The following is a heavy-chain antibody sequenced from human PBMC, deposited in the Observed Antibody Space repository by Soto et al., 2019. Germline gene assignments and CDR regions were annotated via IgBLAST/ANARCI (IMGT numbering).Heavy chain of an antibody. V-gene: IGHV1-8*01. J-gene: IGHJ4*02. D-gene: IGHD6-13*01. CDR1: GYTFIDFD. CDR2: MNPNTGNT. CDR3: ARCFSSYSDF. Sequence: ASVKVSCKAYGYTFIDFDINWVRQAAGQGLEWMGWMNPNTGNTAYAQKFQGRLTLTRDTSISAAYMDLSSLTSEDTAVYYCARCFSSYSDFWAQGTLVTVSS.